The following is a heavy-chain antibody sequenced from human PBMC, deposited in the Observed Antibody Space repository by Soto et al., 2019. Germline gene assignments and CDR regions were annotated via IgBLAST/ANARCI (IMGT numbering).Heavy chain of an antibody. V-gene: IGHV4-30-4*01. Sequence: SETLSLTCTVSGASISSGDYFWSWIRQSPGKGLQWIGYIYDSGSSYYNPFLKSRVTMSVDTSKNQFSLKLSPVTAADTAVYYCAREKGYISGPKNFDYWGQGTLVTVSS. D-gene: IGHD5-12*01. CDR2: IYDSGSS. CDR3: AREKGYISGPKNFDY. CDR1: GASISSGDYF. J-gene: IGHJ4*02.